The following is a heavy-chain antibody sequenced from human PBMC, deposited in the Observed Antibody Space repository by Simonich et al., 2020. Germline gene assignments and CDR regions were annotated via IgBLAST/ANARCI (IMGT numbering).Heavy chain of an antibody. CDR3: ARASRGTWWYYYFDY. V-gene: IGHV1-18*01. CDR1: GYTFTSYG. J-gene: IGHJ4*02. D-gene: IGHD2-15*01. Sequence: QVQLVQSGAEVKKPGASVKVSCKASGYTFTSYGISWVRQAPGQGLEWMGWNSAYNGNTNYDQKLQRRVTMTTDTSTSTAYMELRSLRSDDTAVYYCARASRGTWWYYYFDYWGQGTLVTVSS. CDR2: NSAYNGNT.